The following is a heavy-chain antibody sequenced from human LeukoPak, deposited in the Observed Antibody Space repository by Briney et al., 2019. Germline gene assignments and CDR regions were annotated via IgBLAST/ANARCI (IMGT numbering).Heavy chain of an antibody. Sequence: GGSLRLSCAASGFNFANHAMSWVRQTAGKGLEWVSAISGGGDITYYADSVKGRFTISRDNPKDTLFLQMHSLRPGDTAVYYCARDSKGPAFWGQGTLVTVSS. CDR1: GFNFANHA. CDR2: ISGGGDIT. CDR3: ARDSKGPAF. J-gene: IGHJ4*02. V-gene: IGHV3-23*01. D-gene: IGHD2-15*01.